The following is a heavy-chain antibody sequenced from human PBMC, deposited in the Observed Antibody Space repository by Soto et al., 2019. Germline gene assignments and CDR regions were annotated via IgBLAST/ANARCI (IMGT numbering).Heavy chain of an antibody. Sequence: GGSLRLSCAASGFTFSSYGIHWVRQAPGKGLEWVAVIWYDGSNKYYADSVKGRFTISRDNSKTTRYRQRNGLRAEDTAGYYCARRYCSSTSCYGLNYWGQGTRVTVSS. V-gene: IGHV3-33*01. D-gene: IGHD2-2*01. CDR2: IWYDGSNK. CDR1: GFTFSSYG. CDR3: ARRYCSSTSCYGLNY. J-gene: IGHJ4*02.